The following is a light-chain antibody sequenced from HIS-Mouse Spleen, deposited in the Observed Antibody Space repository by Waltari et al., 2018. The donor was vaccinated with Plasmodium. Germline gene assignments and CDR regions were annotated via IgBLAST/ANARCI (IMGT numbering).Light chain of an antibody. V-gene: IGLV2-14*01. CDR1: SSDVGGYNY. CDR2: EVS. Sequence: QSALTQPASVSGSPGQSITISCTGTSSDVGGYNYVSWYQQHPGKAPKLMIYEVSKRASGVYNRFSGSKSGNTASLTISGLQAEDEAEYYCSSYTSSSTLVCGGGTKLTVL. CDR3: SSYTSSSTLV. J-gene: IGLJ2*01.